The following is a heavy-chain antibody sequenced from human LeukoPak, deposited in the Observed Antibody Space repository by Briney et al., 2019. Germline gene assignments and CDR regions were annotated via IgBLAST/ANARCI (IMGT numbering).Heavy chain of an antibody. Sequence: GGSLRLSCAASGFTFSSYIINWVRQAPGKGLEWVSSISSSSTYIYYADSVKGRFTISRDNAKNSLYLQMNSLRAEDTAVYYCAREMADNWSYLGALDIWGQGTMVSVSS. V-gene: IGHV3-21*01. CDR2: ISSSSTYI. CDR1: GFTFSSYI. D-gene: IGHD1-7*01. J-gene: IGHJ3*02. CDR3: AREMADNWSYLGALDI.